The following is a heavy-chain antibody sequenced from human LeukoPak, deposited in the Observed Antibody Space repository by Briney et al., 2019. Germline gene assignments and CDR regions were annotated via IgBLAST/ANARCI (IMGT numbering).Heavy chain of an antibody. V-gene: IGHV3-23*01. CDR3: AKGTERYREVSSFDF. J-gene: IGHJ4*02. CDR2: ITARGDGT. D-gene: IGHD3-10*01. Sequence: GGSLRLSCAASGFTFNTYTMNWVRQAPGKGLEWVSAITARGDGTYYADLVKGRSTISRDNSKNTLYLQMNSLRAEDSAAYYCAKGTERYREVSSFDFWGQGTLVTVSS. CDR1: GFTFNTYT.